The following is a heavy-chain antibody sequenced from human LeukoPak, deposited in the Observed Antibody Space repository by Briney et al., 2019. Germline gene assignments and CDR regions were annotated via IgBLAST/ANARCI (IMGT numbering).Heavy chain of an antibody. CDR1: GGSISIGSYY. J-gene: IGHJ6*03. CDR2: IYTSGST. D-gene: IGHD2-15*01. V-gene: IGHV4-61*02. CDR3: ARGIVVVAQLGYYYYYMDV. Sequence: PSQTLSLTCTVSGGSISIGSYYWSWIRQPAGKGLEWIGRIYTSGSTNYNPSLKSRVTISVDTSKNQFSLKLSSVTAADTAAYYCARGIVVVAQLGYYYYYMDVWGKGTTVTISS.